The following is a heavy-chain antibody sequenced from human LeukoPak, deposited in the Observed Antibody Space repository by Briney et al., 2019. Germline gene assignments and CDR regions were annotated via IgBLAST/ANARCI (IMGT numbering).Heavy chain of an antibody. CDR1: GGSFSGYY. CDR2: INHSGST. V-gene: IGHV4-34*01. D-gene: IGHD5-18*01. Sequence: PSETLSLTCVVYGGSFSGYYWSWIRQPPGKGLEWIGEINHSGSTNYNPSLKSRVTISVDTSKNQFSLKLSSVTAADTAVYYCARFVNSYGYFDYWGQGTLVTVSS. J-gene: IGHJ4*02. CDR3: ARFVNSYGYFDY.